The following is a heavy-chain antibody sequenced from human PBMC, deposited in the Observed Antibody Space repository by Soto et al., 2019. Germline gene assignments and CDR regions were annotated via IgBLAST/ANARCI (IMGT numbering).Heavy chain of an antibody. D-gene: IGHD3-16*01. V-gene: IGHV1-46*01. CDR1: GYTFTSYY. CDR3: AKIFGTSSLGEIYALDV. Sequence: GASVKVSCKASGYTFTSYYMHWVRQAPGQGLEWMGIINPSGGSTSYAQKFQGRVTMTRDTSTSTVYMELSSLRSEDAAVYYCAKIFGTSSLGEIYALDVWGQGTTVTVSS. J-gene: IGHJ6*01. CDR2: INPSGGST.